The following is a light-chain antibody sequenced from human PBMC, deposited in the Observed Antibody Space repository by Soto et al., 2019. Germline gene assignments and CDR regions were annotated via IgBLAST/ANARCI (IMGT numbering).Light chain of an antibody. CDR1: SNDVGDYDY. CDR2: DVN. Sequence: QSALTQPRSVSGSPGQSVTISCTGTSNDVGDYDYVSWYQQYPGKAPKLIIYDVNKRPSGVPDRFSGSKSGNTASLTISALQAEDEADYYCCSYAGGYTFVFGTGTRSPS. CDR3: CSYAGGYTFV. J-gene: IGLJ1*01. V-gene: IGLV2-11*01.